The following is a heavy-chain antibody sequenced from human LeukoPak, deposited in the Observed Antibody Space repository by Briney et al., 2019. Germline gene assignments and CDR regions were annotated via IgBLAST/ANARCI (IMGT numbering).Heavy chain of an antibody. CDR1: GYTFTGYY. CDR2: INPTFRGT. Sequence: ASVKVSCKASGYTFTGYYMHWVGQAPGQGGEWMGLINPTFRGTHYAQKFQGRVTMTRDTSISTAYLALSRLRSHATAVYYCASRYSSGSPAAGPWGLGTLVTVSS. J-gene: IGHJ5*02. CDR3: ASRYSSGSPAAGP. D-gene: IGHD6-19*01. V-gene: IGHV1-2*06.